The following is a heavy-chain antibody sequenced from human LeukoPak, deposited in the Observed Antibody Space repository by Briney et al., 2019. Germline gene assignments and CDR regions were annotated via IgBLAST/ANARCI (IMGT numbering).Heavy chain of an antibody. CDR3: ARAAFGDPYYYYMDV. J-gene: IGHJ6*03. CDR1: GYTFTSYY. D-gene: IGHD3-10*01. CDR2: INPSGGST. V-gene: IGHV1-46*01. Sequence: ASVKVSCKASGYTFTSYYMHWVRQAPGQGLEWMGIINPSGGSTSYAQKFQGRVTMTRDMSTSTVYMELSSLRSEDTAVYYCARAAFGDPYYYYMDVWGKGTTVTVSS.